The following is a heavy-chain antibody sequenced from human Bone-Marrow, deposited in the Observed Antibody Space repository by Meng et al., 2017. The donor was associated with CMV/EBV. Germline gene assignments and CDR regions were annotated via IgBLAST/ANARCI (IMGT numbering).Heavy chain of an antibody. D-gene: IGHD1-7*01. J-gene: IGHJ4*02. V-gene: IGHV3-7*01. CDR3: ARAPDNWNYVPSDY. CDR2: IKQDGSEK. CDR1: GFTFSSYW. Sequence: GGSLRLSCAASGFTFSSYWMSWVRQAPGKGLEWVANIKQDGSEKYYVDSVKGRFTISRDNAKNSLYLQMNSLRAEDTAVYYCARAPDNWNYVPSDYWGQGTLATVSS.